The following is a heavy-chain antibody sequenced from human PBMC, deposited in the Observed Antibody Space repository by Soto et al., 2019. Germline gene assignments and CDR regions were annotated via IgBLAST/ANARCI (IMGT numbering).Heavy chain of an antibody. V-gene: IGHV3-13*01. J-gene: IGHJ4*02. CDR1: GVTFSSYD. D-gene: IGHD2-2*01. CDR2: IDTAGDT. CDR3: ARVEMATPAYDY. Sequence: EVQLVESGGGLVQPGGSLRLSCAASGVTFSSYDIHWVRQATGKGLEWVSAIDTAGDTYYPGSVKGRFTISRENAKNSLYLQMNSLRAEATAVYYCARVEMATPAYDYWGQGTVVTVSS.